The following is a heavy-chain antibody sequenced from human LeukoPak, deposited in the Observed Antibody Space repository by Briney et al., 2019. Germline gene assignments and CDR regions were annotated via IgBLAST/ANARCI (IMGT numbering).Heavy chain of an antibody. CDR3: STTYYYDSSEGY. V-gene: IGHV3-15*07. D-gene: IGHD3-22*01. CDR2: IKSKTDGGTT. Sequence: GGSLRLSCAASGFTFSNTWMNWVRQAPGKGLEWVGRIKSKTDGGTTDYAAPVKGRFTISRDDSKNTLYLQMNSLKTEDTAVYYCSTTYYYDSSEGYWGQGTLVTVSS. CDR1: GFTFSNTW. J-gene: IGHJ4*02.